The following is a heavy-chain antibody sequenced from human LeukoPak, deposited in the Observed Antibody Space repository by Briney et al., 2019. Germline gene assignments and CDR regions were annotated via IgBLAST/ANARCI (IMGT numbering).Heavy chain of an antibody. V-gene: IGHV3-66*01. Sequence: GGSLRLSCAASGFTVSSNYMSWARQAPGKGLEWVSVIYSGGSTYYADSVKGRFTISRDNSKNTLYLQMNSLRAEDTAVYYCAREGGYNYYFDYWGQGTLVTVSS. D-gene: IGHD5-18*01. CDR1: GFTVSSNY. CDR3: AREGGYNYYFDY. CDR2: IYSGGST. J-gene: IGHJ4*02.